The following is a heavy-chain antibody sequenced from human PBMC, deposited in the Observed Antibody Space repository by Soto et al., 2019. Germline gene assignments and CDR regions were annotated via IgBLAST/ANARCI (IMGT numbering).Heavy chain of an antibody. CDR3: ARHDLVSSSWPYRGMNWFDP. V-gene: IGHV4-39*01. CDR2: IYYSGST. Sequence: SETLSLTCTVSGGSISSSSYYWGWIRQPPGKGLEWIGSIYYSGSTYYNPSLKSRVTISVDTSKNQFSLKLSSVTAADTAVYYCARHDLVSSSWPYRGMNWFDPWGQGTLVTVSS. CDR1: GGSISSSSYY. D-gene: IGHD6-13*01. J-gene: IGHJ5*02.